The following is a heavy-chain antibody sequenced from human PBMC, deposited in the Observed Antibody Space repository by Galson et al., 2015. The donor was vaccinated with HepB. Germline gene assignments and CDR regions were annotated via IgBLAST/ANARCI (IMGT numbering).Heavy chain of an antibody. CDR1: GYTFTGYY. CDR3: ARGDYYFDY. D-gene: IGHD3-16*01. J-gene: IGHJ4*02. Sequence: SVKVSCKASGYTFTGYYMQWVRQAPGQGLEWMGRINPNSGETNYAQKLQGRVTMTTDTSTSTAYMELRSLRSDDTAVYYCARGDYYFDYWGQGTLVTVSS. V-gene: IGHV1-2*06. CDR2: INPNSGET.